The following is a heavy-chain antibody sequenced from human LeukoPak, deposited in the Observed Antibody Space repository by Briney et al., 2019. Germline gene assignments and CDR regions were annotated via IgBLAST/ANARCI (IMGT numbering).Heavy chain of an antibody. CDR1: GYTFTGYY. D-gene: IGHD3-22*01. Sequence: AASVKVSCKASGYTFTGYYTHWVRQAPGQGLEWMGWINPNSGGTNYAQKFQGRVTMTRDTSISTAYMELSRLRSDDTAVYYCAREIPRRGYYYDSSGYSAQDYWGQGTLVTVSS. CDR2: INPNSGGT. CDR3: AREIPRRGYYYDSSGYSAQDY. V-gene: IGHV1-2*02. J-gene: IGHJ4*02.